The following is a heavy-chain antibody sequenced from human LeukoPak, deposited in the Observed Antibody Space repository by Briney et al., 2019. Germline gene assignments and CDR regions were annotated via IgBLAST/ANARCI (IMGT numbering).Heavy chain of an antibody. D-gene: IGHD6-19*01. CDR3: TCLPGLVLWIYS. CDR1: GFTFSSLD. Sequence: PGGSLRLSCVGSGFTFSSLDMNWVRQAPGKGLERVSSISSDSSDIHYVDSVKGRFTISRDNARNSLYLQMNNLRAEDTAVYFCTCLPGLVLWIYSWGQGTLVTVSS. V-gene: IGHV3-21*06. CDR2: ISSDSSDI. J-gene: IGHJ4*02.